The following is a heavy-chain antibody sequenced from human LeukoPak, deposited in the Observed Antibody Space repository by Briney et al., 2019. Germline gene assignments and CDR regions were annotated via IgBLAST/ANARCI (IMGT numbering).Heavy chain of an antibody. CDR3: SRSHDY. J-gene: IGHJ4*02. CDR2: IKQDGSEE. CDR1: GLPFSDYW. V-gene: IGHV3-7*01. Sequence: GGSLRLSCAASGLPFSDYWMDWVRQAPGKGMEWVANIKQDGSEEYYADSVKGRFTISRDNANNSLYLQMNSLRAEDTAVYYCSRSHDYWGQGALVTVSS.